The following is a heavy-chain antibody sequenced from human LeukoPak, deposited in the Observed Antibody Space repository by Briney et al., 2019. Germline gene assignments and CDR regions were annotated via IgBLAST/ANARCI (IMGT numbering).Heavy chain of an antibody. CDR1: GGSISSFH. J-gene: IGHJ4*02. D-gene: IGHD3/OR15-3a*01. V-gene: IGHV4-59*01. CDR2: IYYSGST. Sequence: SETLSLTCTVSGGSISSFHWRWLRQPPGKGLVGIGYIYYSGSTNYNPSLKSRVTISVDTSKNQFSLKLSSVTAADTAVYYCASAGPDDDFDYWGQGTLVTVSS. CDR3: ASAGPDDDFDY.